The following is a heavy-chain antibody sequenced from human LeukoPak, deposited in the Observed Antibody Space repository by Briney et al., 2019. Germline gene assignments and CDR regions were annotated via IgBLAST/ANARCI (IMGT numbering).Heavy chain of an antibody. V-gene: IGHV3-48*03. D-gene: IGHD1-26*01. CDR2: ISSSGSTI. CDR1: GFTFSSYE. J-gene: IGHJ4*02. CDR3: VKCMVGSTFDY. Sequence: QPGGSLRLSCAASGFTFSSYEMNWVRQAPGKGLEWISYISSSGSTIYYADSVKGRFTISRDNSRNTLYLQMNSLRTEDTAVYYCVKCMVGSTFDYWGQGTLVTVSS.